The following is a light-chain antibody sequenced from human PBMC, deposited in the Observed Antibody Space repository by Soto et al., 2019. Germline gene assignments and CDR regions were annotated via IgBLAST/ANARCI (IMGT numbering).Light chain of an antibody. V-gene: IGKV3-15*01. CDR1: QRISAN. CDR2: GAS. J-gene: IGKJ4*01. Sequence: DIVMTQSPAILSVSLGERDTLSCLASQRISANLAWYQQRSGQAPRLLIYGASTMAADVPARSSGSGPGTEFTPTITSLQSDDFAIYCDEQYKSWPPLTCGGETKVE. CDR3: EQYKSWPPLT.